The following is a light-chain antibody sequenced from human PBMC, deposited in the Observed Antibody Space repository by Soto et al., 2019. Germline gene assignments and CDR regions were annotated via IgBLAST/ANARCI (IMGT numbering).Light chain of an antibody. CDR2: KAS. Sequence: DIQMTQSPSTLSASVGDRVTITCRASQSISTWLAWYQQRPGKAPKAMISKASNLENGVPSRFSGSGSGTEFTLTITTLQPDDFATYYCQQYYSYSYTLGQGTNLEI. CDR1: QSISTW. J-gene: IGKJ2*01. CDR3: QQYYSYSYT. V-gene: IGKV1-5*03.